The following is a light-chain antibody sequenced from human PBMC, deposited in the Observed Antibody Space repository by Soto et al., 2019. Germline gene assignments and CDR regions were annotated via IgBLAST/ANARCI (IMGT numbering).Light chain of an antibody. Sequence: SYELTQPPSVSVSPGQTASITCSGDKLGDKYACWYQQKPGQSPVLVIYQDSKRPSGIPERFSGSNSGNTATLTISGTQAMDEADYYCQAWDSSTPNYVFGTGTKLTVL. J-gene: IGLJ1*01. V-gene: IGLV3-1*01. CDR1: KLGDKY. CDR2: QDS. CDR3: QAWDSSTPNYV.